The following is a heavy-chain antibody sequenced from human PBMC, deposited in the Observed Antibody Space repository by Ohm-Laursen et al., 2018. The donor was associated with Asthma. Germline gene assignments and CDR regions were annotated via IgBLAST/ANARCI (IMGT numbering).Heavy chain of an antibody. CDR2: ISYDGSNK. Sequence: SLRLSCTASGFTFSSYGMHWVRQAPGKGLEWVAVISYDGSNKYYADSVKGRFTISRDNSKNTLYLQMNSLRAEDTAVYYCARDPQQLVLDYWGQGTLVTVSS. D-gene: IGHD6-13*01. CDR1: GFTFSSYG. J-gene: IGHJ4*02. CDR3: ARDPQQLVLDY. V-gene: IGHV3-30*03.